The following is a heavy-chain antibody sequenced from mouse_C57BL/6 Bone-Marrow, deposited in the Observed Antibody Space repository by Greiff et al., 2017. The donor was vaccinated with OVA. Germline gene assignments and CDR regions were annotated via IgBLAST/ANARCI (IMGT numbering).Heavy chain of an antibody. CDR3: ARRLITTVVAHWYFDV. J-gene: IGHJ1*03. Sequence: VQLQQSGPELVKPGASVKISCKASGYTFTDYYMNWVKQSHGKSLEWIGDINPNNGGTSYNQKFKGKATLTVDKSSSTAYMELRSLTSEDSAVYYCARRLITTVVAHWYFDVWGTGTTVTVSS. D-gene: IGHD1-1*01. CDR1: GYTFTDYY. V-gene: IGHV1-26*01. CDR2: INPNNGGT.